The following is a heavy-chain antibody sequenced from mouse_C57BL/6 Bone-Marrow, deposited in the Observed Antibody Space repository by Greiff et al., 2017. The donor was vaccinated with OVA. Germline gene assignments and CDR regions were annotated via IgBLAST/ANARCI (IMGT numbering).Heavy chain of an antibody. D-gene: IGHD1-1*02. Sequence: VKLQESGPELVKPGASVKISCKASGYAFSSSWMNWVKQRPGKGLEWIGRICPGDGDTNYNGKFKGKATLTADKSSSTAYRQLSSLTSEDSAGYFGARRWAFDYWGQGTTLTVSA. V-gene: IGHV1-82*01. CDR3: ARRWAFDY. CDR2: ICPGDGDT. J-gene: IGHJ2*01. CDR1: GYAFSSSW.